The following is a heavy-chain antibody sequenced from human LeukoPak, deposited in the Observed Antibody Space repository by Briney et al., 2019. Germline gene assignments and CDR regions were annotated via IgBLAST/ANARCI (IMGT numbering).Heavy chain of an antibody. CDR1: GDSVSSNSAA. CDR3: ARGLYYYGSGSYSPDAFDI. Sequence: SQTLSLTCAISGDSVSSNSAAWNWIRQSPSRGLEWLGRTYYRSKWYNDYAVSVKSRITINPDTSKNQFSLQLNSVTPEDTAGYYCARGLYYYGSGSYSPDAFDIWGQGTMVTVSS. J-gene: IGHJ3*02. CDR2: TYYRSKWYN. D-gene: IGHD3-10*01. V-gene: IGHV6-1*01.